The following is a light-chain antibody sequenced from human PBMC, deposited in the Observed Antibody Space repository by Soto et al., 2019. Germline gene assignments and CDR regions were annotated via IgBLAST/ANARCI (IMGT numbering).Light chain of an antibody. CDR3: QQYNNYWT. V-gene: IGKV1-5*03. CDR2: KAS. Sequence: DIQMTQSPSTLSASVGDRVTITCRASQSISSWLAWYQQKPGRAPKLLIYKASSLESGVPSRFSGSRSGTEFTLTISSLQPDAFATYYGQQYNNYWTFGQGTKVEIK. CDR1: QSISSW. J-gene: IGKJ1*01.